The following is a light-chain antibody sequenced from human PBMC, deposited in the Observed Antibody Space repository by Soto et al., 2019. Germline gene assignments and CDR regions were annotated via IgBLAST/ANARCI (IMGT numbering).Light chain of an antibody. J-gene: IGKJ5*01. V-gene: IGKV3-20*01. CDR2: DTS. CDR3: QQYGGSPRIT. CDR1: QSVSSSY. Sequence: EIVLTQSPGTLSLSPGERATLSFMAIQSVSSSYLAWYQQTPGQAPRLLVYDTSYRATGVPDRFSGSGSGTDFTLIINRLEPEDVAIYYCQQYGGSPRITFGQGTRLEIK.